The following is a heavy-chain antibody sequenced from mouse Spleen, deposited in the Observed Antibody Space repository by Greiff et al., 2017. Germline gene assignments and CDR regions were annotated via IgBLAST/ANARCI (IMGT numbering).Heavy chain of an antibody. Sequence: VQLQQSGAELARPGASVKLSCKASGYTFTSYGISWVKQRTGQGLEWIGEIYPRSGNTYYNEKFKGKATLTADKSSSTAYMELRSLTSEDSAVYFSAPNWDWFAYWGQGTLVTVSA. V-gene: IGHV1-81*01. CDR3: APNWDWFAY. CDR1: GYTFTSYG. J-gene: IGHJ3*01. D-gene: IGHD4-1*01. CDR2: IYPRSGNT.